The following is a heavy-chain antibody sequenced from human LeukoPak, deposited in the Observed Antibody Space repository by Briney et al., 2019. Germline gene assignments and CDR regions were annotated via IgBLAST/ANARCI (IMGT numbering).Heavy chain of an antibody. J-gene: IGHJ5*02. V-gene: IGHV4-59*08. D-gene: IGHD6-13*01. CDR2: IFDSGRT. CDR1: GGSISTFY. CDR3: ARRGSSSWYSSLPFDP. Sequence: SETLSLTCTVSGGSISTFYWSWIRQPPGKGLEWIGYIFDSGRTNYNPSLKSRVIISVDTSKNQFSLKLSSVTAADTAVYYCARRGSSSWYSSLPFDPWGQGTLVTVSS.